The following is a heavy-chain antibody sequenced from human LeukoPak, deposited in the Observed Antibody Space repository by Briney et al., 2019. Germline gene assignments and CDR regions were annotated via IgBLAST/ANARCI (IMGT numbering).Heavy chain of an antibody. CDR3: AKLSSWSWGNLDAFDI. Sequence: GGSLRLSCAASGFTFSSYAMSWVRQAPGKGLEWVSAISGSGGSTYYADSVKGRFTISRDNSKNTLYLQMNSLRAEDTAVYYCAKLSSWSWGNLDAFDIWGQGTMVTVSS. CDR2: ISGSGGST. J-gene: IGHJ3*02. CDR1: GFTFSSYA. V-gene: IGHV3-23*01. D-gene: IGHD6-13*01.